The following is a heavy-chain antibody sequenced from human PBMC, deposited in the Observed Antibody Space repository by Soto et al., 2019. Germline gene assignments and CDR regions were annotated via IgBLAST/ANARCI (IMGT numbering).Heavy chain of an antibody. CDR1: GFTFSSYG. CDR3: AKAGGRRAHNWFDP. D-gene: IGHD1-26*01. J-gene: IGHJ5*02. CDR2: ISYDGSNK. Sequence: HPGGSLRLSCAASGFTFSSYGMHWVRQAPGKGLEWVAVISYDGSNKYYADSVKGRFTISRDNSKNTLYLQMNSLRAEDTAVYYCAKAGGRRAHNWFDPWGQGTLVTVSS. V-gene: IGHV3-30*18.